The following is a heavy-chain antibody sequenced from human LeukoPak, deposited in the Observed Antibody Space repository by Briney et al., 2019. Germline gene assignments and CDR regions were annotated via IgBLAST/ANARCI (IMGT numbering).Heavy chain of an antibody. V-gene: IGHV4-30-4*01. Sequence: PSQTLSLTCTVSGGSISSGDYYWSWIRQPPGKGLEWIGYIYYSGSTYYNPSLKSRVTISVDTSKNQFSLKLSSVTAADTAVYYCAIRDPNSSYAFDIWGQGTMVTVSS. D-gene: IGHD3-22*01. J-gene: IGHJ3*02. CDR3: AIRDPNSSYAFDI. CDR1: GGSISSGDYY. CDR2: IYYSGST.